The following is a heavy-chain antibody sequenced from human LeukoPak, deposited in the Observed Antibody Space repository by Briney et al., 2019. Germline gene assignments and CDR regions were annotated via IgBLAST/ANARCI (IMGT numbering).Heavy chain of an antibody. Sequence: GGSLRLSCAASGFTFSSYSMNWVRQAPGQGLEWVSSSSSSSSYIYYADSVKGRFTISRDNAKNSLYLQMNSLRAEDTAVYYCAKDPYYDILTGYYTDSYYFDYWGQGTLVTVSS. J-gene: IGHJ4*02. V-gene: IGHV3-21*01. CDR2: SSSSSSYI. CDR1: GFTFSSYS. D-gene: IGHD3-9*01. CDR3: AKDPYYDILTGYYTDSYYFDY.